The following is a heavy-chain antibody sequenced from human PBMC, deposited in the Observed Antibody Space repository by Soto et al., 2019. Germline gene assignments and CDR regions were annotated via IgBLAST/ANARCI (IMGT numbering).Heavy chain of an antibody. V-gene: IGHV3-53*04. CDR3: AREGSSYDFWSGYYGMDV. CDR1: GFTVSSNY. J-gene: IGHJ6*02. Sequence: GGSLRLSCAASGFTVSSNYMSWVRQAPGKGLEWVSVIYSGGSTYYADSVKGRFTISRHNSKNTLYLQMNSLRAEDTAVYYCAREGSSYDFWSGYYGMDVWGQGTTVTVSS. D-gene: IGHD3-3*01. CDR2: IYSGGST.